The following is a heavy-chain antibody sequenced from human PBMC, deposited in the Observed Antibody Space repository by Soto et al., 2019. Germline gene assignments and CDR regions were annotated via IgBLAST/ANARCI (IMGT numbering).Heavy chain of an antibody. D-gene: IGHD3-22*01. CDR2: ISGSGGST. CDR3: AKARPLYYYDSGGYPFHY. J-gene: IGHJ4*02. V-gene: IGHV3-23*01. CDR1: GFTFSSYA. Sequence: GSLRLSCAASGFTFSSYAMSWVRQAPGRGLEWVSAISGSGGSTYYADSVKGRFTISRDNSKSTLYLQLNSLRAEDTAVYYCAKARPLYYYDSGGYPFHYWGQGTLVTVSS.